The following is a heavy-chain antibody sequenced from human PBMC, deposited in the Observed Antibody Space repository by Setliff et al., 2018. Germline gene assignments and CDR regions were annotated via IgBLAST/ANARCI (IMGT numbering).Heavy chain of an antibody. CDR2: INWSGGTA. CDR1: GFTFKDYG. D-gene: IGHD4-4*01. V-gene: IGHV3-20*04. J-gene: IGHJ5*02. Sequence: SGGSLRLSCAASGFTFKDYGMAWVRQSPGKGLEWVAGINWSGGTAGYADSVRGRVTISRDNAKSSVYLQMSSLRAEDTAFYFCAKGAHFSNYARVFDPWGQGTLVTVSS. CDR3: AKGAHFSNYARVFDP.